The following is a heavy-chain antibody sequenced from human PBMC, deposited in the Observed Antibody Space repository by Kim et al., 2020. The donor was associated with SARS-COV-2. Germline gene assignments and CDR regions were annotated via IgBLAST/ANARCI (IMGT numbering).Heavy chain of an antibody. CDR3: ARHGPHDFWSGYQPLDN. CDR1: GYSFTKYW. V-gene: IGHV5-51*01. CDR2: IYPGDSAT. J-gene: IGHJ4*02. Sequence: GESLKISCKGSGYSFTKYWIAWVRQMPGKGLEWVGIIYPGDSATRYRPSFQGQVTISADKSISTAYLQWSSLKASDSAMYYCARHGPHDFWSGYQPLDNWGQGTPVTVSS. D-gene: IGHD3-3*01.